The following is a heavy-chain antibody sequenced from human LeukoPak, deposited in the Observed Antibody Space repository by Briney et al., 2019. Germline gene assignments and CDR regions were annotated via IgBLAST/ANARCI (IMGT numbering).Heavy chain of an antibody. CDR2: INAGNGNT. Sequence: ASVNVSCKASGYTFTSYAMHWVRQAPGQRLEWMGWINAGNGNTKYSQKFQGRVTITRDTSASTAYMELSSLRSEDTAVYYCARDLSIAVAGTFDYWGQGTLVTVSS. CDR1: GYTFTSYA. D-gene: IGHD6-19*01. CDR3: ARDLSIAVAGTFDY. V-gene: IGHV1-3*01. J-gene: IGHJ4*02.